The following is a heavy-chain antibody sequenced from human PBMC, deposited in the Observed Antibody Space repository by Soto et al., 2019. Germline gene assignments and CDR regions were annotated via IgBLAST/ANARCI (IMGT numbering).Heavy chain of an antibody. Sequence: QVQLVQSGAEVKKPGSSVKVSCKASGGTFSSYAISWVRQAPGQGLEWMGGIIPIFGTANYAQKFQGRVTXXAXEXXSTAYMELSSLRSEDTAVYYCARGLRPPGYYGMDVWGQGTTVTVSS. CDR3: ARGLRPPGYYGMDV. J-gene: IGHJ6*02. D-gene: IGHD4-17*01. V-gene: IGHV1-69*12. CDR1: GGTFSSYA. CDR2: IIPIFGTA.